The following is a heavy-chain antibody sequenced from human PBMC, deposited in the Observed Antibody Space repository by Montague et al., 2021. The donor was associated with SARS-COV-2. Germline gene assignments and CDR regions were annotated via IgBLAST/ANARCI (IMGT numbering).Heavy chain of an antibody. J-gene: IGHJ3*01. D-gene: IGHD4-11*01. V-gene: IGHV3-66*01. Sequence: SLRLSCAASGFTVSSNYMSWVRQAPGKGLEWVSVIYSDVSTYYADSVKGRLTISGDNSKNTLYLQMNSLRAEDTAVYYCARVVTYAFDVWGQGTMVTVSS. CDR1: GFTVSSNY. CDR2: IYSDVST. CDR3: ARVVTYAFDV.